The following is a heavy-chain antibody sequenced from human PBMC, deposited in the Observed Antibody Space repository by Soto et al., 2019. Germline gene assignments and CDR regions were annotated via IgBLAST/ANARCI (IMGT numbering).Heavy chain of an antibody. CDR3: ARGAEIVVVPAEYYYYYMDV. CDR2: MNPNSGNT. J-gene: IGHJ6*03. V-gene: IGHV1-8*01. D-gene: IGHD2-2*01. CDR1: GYTFTSYD. Sequence: QVQLVQSGAEVKKPGASVKVSCKASGYTFTSYDINWVRQATGQGLEWMGWMNPNSGNTGYAQKSEGRVTMTRNTSISTAYMELRSLRYEDTAVYYCARGAEIVVVPAEYYYYYMDVWGKGTTVTVSS.